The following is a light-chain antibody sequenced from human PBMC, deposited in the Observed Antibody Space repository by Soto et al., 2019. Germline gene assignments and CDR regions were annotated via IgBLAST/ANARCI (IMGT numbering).Light chain of an antibody. J-gene: IGLJ1*01. CDR3: ISYTVSRSYV. CDR2: SVS. CDR1: SSDIGTYDH. V-gene: IGLV2-14*01. Sequence: QSALTQPASVSGSPGQSITISCSGTSSDIGTYDHVAWFQQFPGKTPKLMIYSVSNRPSGVSYRFSGSKSGNTASLTISGLQAEDEADYYCISYTVSRSYVFGTGTKLT.